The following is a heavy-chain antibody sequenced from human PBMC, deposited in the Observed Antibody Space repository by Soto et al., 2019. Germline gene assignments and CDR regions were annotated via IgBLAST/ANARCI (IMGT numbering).Heavy chain of an antibody. V-gene: IGHV4-39*01. J-gene: IGHJ4*02. CDR3: ARVGGFGATTIDY. Sequence: SETLSLTCTVSGGSISSSSFHWGWIRQPPGKGLEWIGSIYYSGSTYYSPSLKSRVTISVDTSKNQFSLKLSSVTAADTAVYYCARVGGFGATTIDYWGQGTLVTVSS. CDR2: IYYSGST. D-gene: IGHD3-10*01. CDR1: GGSISSSSFH.